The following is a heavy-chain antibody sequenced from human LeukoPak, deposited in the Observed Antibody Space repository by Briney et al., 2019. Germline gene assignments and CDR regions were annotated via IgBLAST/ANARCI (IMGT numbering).Heavy chain of an antibody. J-gene: IGHJ4*02. CDR2: IYHSGST. Sequence: SETLSLTCAVSGGSISSGGYSWSWIRQPRGKGLEWIGYIYHSGSTYYNPSLKSRVTISVDRSKNQFSLKLSSVTAADTAAYYCARGQADFWSGYFDYWGQGTLVTVSS. V-gene: IGHV4-30-2*01. CDR3: ARGQADFWSGYFDY. CDR1: GGSISSGGYS. D-gene: IGHD3-3*01.